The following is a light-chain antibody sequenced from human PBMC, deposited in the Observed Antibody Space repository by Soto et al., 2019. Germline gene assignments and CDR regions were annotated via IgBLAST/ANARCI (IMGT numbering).Light chain of an antibody. J-gene: IGKJ1*01. V-gene: IGKV3-20*01. CDR3: QQYGSSPRT. CDR2: GAS. Sequence: EIVLTQSPGTLSLSPGERATLSCRASQSVSSSYLAWYQQKPGQAPRLLIYGASSRATGIPDRFSGSGSEKEFTLTISRLEPEDFAVYYCQQYGSSPRTFDQGTKVEIK. CDR1: QSVSSSY.